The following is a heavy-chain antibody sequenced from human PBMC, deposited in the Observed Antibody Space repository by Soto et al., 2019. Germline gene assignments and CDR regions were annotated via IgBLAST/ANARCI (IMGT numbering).Heavy chain of an antibody. D-gene: IGHD6-13*01. CDR3: ARAYSSSWGRDFQH. CDR1: GGSFSGYY. J-gene: IGHJ1*01. CDR2: INHSGST. Sequence: SETLSLTCAVYGGSFSGYYWSWIRQPPGKGLEWIGEINHSGSTNYNPSLKSRVTISVDTSKNQFSLKLSSVTAADTAVYYCARAYSSSWGRDFQHWGQGTLVTVSS. V-gene: IGHV4-34*01.